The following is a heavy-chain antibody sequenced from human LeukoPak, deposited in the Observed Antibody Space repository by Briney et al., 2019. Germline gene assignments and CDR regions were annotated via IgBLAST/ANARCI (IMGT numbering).Heavy chain of an antibody. J-gene: IGHJ4*02. D-gene: IGHD1-26*01. CDR2: ISGSGGST. V-gene: IGHV3-23*01. Sequence: GGSLRLSCAVSGFTFSSYAMSWVRQAPGKGREWVSAISGSGGSTYYADSVKGRFTISRDNSKNTLYLQMNSLRAEDTAVYYCAKDHYIVGAGEWDYWGQGTLVTVSS. CDR3: AKDHYIVGAGEWDY. CDR1: GFTFSSYA.